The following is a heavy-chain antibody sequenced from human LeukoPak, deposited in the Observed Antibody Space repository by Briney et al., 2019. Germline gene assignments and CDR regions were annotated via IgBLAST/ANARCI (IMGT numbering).Heavy chain of an antibody. V-gene: IGHV4-31*03. Sequence: PSETLSLTCTVSNGSISSGGYCWSWIRQHPEKGLEWIGDIYHSGGSFYNPSLKSRVSMSVDTSRNQFSLKLSSVTAADTAVYYCAREGDSSGPPAFDIWGQGTMVTVSS. J-gene: IGHJ3*02. D-gene: IGHD3-22*01. CDR1: NGSISSGGYC. CDR2: IYHSGGS. CDR3: AREGDSSGPPAFDI.